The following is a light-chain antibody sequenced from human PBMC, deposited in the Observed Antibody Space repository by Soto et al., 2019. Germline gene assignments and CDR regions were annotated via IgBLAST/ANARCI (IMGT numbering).Light chain of an antibody. CDR1: SSDVGGYNY. Sequence: QSALTQPPSASGSPGQSVTISCTGTSSDVGGYNYVSWYQQHPGKAPKLMISEVSKRPSGVPDRFSGSTSGNTASLTVSGLQAEDEADYYRSSFAGNNNLVFGGGTKLTVL. V-gene: IGLV2-8*01. CDR3: SSFAGNNNLV. CDR2: EVS. J-gene: IGLJ2*01.